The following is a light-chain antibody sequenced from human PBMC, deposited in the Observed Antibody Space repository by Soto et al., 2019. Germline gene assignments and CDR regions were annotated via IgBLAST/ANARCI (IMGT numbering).Light chain of an antibody. CDR2: GAS. V-gene: IGKV3-20*01. CDR1: QSVSSSY. CDR3: QQYGSSPRT. Sequence: EIVLTQSPDTRSLSPGERATLSCRASQSVSSSYLAWYQQKPGQAPRLLIYGASSRATGIPDRFSGSGSGTDFTLTISRLEPEDFAVYYCQQYGSSPRTFGQGTKVEIK. J-gene: IGKJ1*01.